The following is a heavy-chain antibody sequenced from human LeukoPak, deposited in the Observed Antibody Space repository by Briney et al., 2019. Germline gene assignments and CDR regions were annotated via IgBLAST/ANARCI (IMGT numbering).Heavy chain of an antibody. CDR1: GYTFNSYW. J-gene: IGHJ4*02. D-gene: IGHD6-19*01. CDR3: ARRYGSALYGVFDY. CDR2: IYPCYSDT. V-gene: IGHV5-51*01. Sequence: GESLEISCKGSGYTFNSYWIGWVRELPGAGLEWVGIIYPCYSDTRYSPSLQGQVTISADKSISTAYLQWSSLKASDSAMYYCARRYGSALYGVFDYWGQGTLVIVSS.